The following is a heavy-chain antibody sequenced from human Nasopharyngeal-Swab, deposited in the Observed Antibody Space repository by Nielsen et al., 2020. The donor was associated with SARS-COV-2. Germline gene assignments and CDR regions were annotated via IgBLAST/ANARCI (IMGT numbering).Heavy chain of an antibody. CDR3: ANHVMGNNYYYYGMDV. CDR2: MNPNSGNT. CDR1: GYTFTSYD. Sequence: ASVKVSCKASGYTFTSYDINWLRQATGQGLEWMGWMNPNSGNTGYAQKFQGRVTMTRNTSISTPYMELSSLRSEDTAVYYCANHVMGNNYYYYGMDVWGQGTTVTVSS. J-gene: IGHJ6*02. D-gene: IGHD1-26*01. V-gene: IGHV1-8*01.